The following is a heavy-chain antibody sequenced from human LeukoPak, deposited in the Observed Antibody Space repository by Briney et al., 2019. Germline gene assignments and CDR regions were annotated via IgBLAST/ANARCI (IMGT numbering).Heavy chain of an antibody. J-gene: IGHJ6*03. Sequence: GASVKVSCKASGYTFTGYYMHWVRQAPGQGLEWMGWINPNSGGTNYAQKFQGRVTMTRDTSISTAYMELSRLRSDDTAVYYCARDGVGYQLLGGGYYMDVWGKGTTVTISS. CDR1: GYTFTGYY. D-gene: IGHD2-2*01. V-gene: IGHV1-2*02. CDR2: INPNSGGT. CDR3: ARDGVGYQLLGGGYYMDV.